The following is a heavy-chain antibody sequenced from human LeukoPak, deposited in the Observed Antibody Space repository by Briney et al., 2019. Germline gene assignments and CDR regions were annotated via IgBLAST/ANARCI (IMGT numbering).Heavy chain of an antibody. CDR2: TYFTGST. D-gene: IGHD4-17*01. J-gene: IGHJ4*02. V-gene: IGHV4-61*05. CDR1: GYSINSISSTYY. CDR3: ARVSFTYGPLDS. Sequence: NPSETLSLTCTVSGYSINSISSTYYWGWVRQSPGKGLEWMGYTYFTGSTYYNPSLQSRLIISADTSMTQFSLRLRSVTAADTAVYYCARVSFTYGPLDSWGPGILVTVSS.